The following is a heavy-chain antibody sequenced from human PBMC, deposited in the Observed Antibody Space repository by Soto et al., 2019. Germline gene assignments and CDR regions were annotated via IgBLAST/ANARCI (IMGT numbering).Heavy chain of an antibody. CDR3: ASHDRAWLNDAFDI. J-gene: IGHJ3*02. CDR1: GFTVSSNY. Sequence: HPGGSLRLSCAASGFTVSSNYMSWVRQAPGKGLEWVSVIYSGGSTYYADSVKGRFTISRDNSKNTLYLQMNSLRAEDTAVYYCASHDRAWLNDAFDIWGQGTMVTVSS. D-gene: IGHD6-19*01. V-gene: IGHV3-66*04. CDR2: IYSGGST.